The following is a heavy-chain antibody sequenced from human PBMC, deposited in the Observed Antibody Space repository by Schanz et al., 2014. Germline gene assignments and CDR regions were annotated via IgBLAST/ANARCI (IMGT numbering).Heavy chain of an antibody. J-gene: IGHJ3*01. CDR2: IKGKTDGGTA. D-gene: IGHD2-8*01. V-gene: IGHV3-15*01. Sequence: EVQLVESGGGLVKPGGSLRLSCATSGLTFTSAWMSWVRQAPGKGLEWFGRIKGKTDGGTADYAAPMKGRFTISRDDSRNTLFLQMNSLETEDTAVYCCTTDNGHFAFDFWGQGTMVTVSS. CDR1: GLTFTSAW. CDR3: TTDNGHFAFDF.